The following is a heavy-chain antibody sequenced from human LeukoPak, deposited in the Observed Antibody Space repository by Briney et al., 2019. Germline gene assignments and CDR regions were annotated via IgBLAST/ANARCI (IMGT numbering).Heavy chain of an antibody. CDR1: GGSISSYY. CDR3: ARMTMVRGVIQFDY. V-gene: IGHV4-59*01. Sequence: PSETLPLTCTVSGGSISSYYWSWIRQPPGKGLEWIGYIYYSGSTNYNPSLKSRVTISVDTSKNQFSLKLSSVTAADTAVYSCARMTMVRGVIQFDYWGQGTLVTVSS. D-gene: IGHD3-10*01. J-gene: IGHJ4*02. CDR2: IYYSGST.